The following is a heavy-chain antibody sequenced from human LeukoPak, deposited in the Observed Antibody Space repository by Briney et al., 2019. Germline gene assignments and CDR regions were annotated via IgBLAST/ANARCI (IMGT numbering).Heavy chain of an antibody. Sequence: GGSLRLSCAASGFTFSTYGMSWVRQAPGKGLEWVANIKQDGSEKYYVDSVKGRFTISRDNAENSLYLQMNSLRAEDTAVYYCARVGDSSGYYLASDAFDIWGQGTMVTVSS. CDR3: ARVGDSSGYYLASDAFDI. CDR1: GFTFSTYG. CDR2: IKQDGSEK. J-gene: IGHJ3*02. D-gene: IGHD3-22*01. V-gene: IGHV3-7*01.